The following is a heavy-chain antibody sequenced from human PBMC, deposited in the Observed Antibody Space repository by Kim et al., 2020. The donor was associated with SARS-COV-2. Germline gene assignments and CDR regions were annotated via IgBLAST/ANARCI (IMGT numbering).Heavy chain of an antibody. V-gene: IGHV3-49*02. J-gene: IGHJ4*02. D-gene: IGHD3-10*01. CDR3: VRARVRVVTRFDY. Sequence: CAASVKGRFTISRDDSKSIAYLPMNSLKTEDPAVYYCVRARVRVVTRFDYWGQGTLVTVSS.